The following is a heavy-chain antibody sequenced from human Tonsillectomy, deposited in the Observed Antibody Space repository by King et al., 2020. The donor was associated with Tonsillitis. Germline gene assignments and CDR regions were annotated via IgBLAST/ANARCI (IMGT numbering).Heavy chain of an antibody. Sequence: VQLQQWGAGLLKPSETLSLTCAVYGGSFSGYYWSWIRQSPGKGLEWIGEINHSGSINYNPSLKSRVTISVDTSKNQFSLKLSSVTAADTAVYYCARVTITTPKNYYRYAMDVWGQGTTVTVSS. CDR2: INHSGSI. V-gene: IGHV4-34*01. J-gene: IGHJ6*02. CDR1: GGSFSGYY. CDR3: ARVTITTPKNYYRYAMDV. D-gene: IGHD4-11*01.